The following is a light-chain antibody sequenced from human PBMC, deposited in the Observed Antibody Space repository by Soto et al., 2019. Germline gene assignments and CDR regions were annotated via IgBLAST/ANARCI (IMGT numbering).Light chain of an antibody. Sequence: QSALTQPPSASGSPGQSVTISCTGTSSDVGGYNYVPWYQQHPGKAPKLMISEVSKRPSGVPDRFSGSKSGNTASLTVSGLQAEDEADYYCSSFAGNTNLVFGVGTQLTVL. J-gene: IGLJ2*01. CDR3: SSFAGNTNLV. CDR1: SSDVGGYNY. CDR2: EVS. V-gene: IGLV2-8*01.